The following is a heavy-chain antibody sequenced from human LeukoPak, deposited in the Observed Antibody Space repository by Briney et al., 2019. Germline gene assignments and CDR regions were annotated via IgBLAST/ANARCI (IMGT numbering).Heavy chain of an antibody. Sequence: GGSLRLSCAASGFTFSSYSMNWVRQAPGKGLEWVSSISSSSSYIYYADSVKGRFTISRDNAKNSLYLQMNSLRAEDTAVYYCARDPSPNIVVVPASRRWGQGTLVTVSS. CDR3: ARDPSPNIVVVPASRR. CDR2: ISSSSSYI. V-gene: IGHV3-21*01. J-gene: IGHJ4*02. CDR1: GFTFSSYS. D-gene: IGHD2-2*01.